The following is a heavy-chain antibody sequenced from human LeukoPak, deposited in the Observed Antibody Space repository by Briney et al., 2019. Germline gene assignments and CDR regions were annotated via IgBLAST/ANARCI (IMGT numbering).Heavy chain of an antibody. CDR1: VYTFTSYD. CDR2: MNPNSGNT. Sequence: GASVTVSFTASVYTFTSYDINWVRQATGQGLEWMGYMNPNSGNTGYAQKFQGRVTITTNTSTSTAYMELSSLRSDDTAVYYCAREGSDYWGQGTLVTVSS. CDR3: AREGSDY. V-gene: IGHV1-8*03. J-gene: IGHJ4*02.